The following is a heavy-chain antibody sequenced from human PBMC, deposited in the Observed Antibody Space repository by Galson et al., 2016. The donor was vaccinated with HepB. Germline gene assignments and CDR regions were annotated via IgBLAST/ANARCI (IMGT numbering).Heavy chain of an antibody. D-gene: IGHD2-2*01. CDR3: ARDQGGASFGIVTYYYMEV. CDR2: IKQDESER. Sequence: SLRLSCAASGFTFGNYWMSWVRQAPGKGLEWVANIKQDESERFYADSVKGRFTISRGNAKNSLYLQMNSLTVEDTAVYYCARDQGGASFGIVTYYYMEVWGKGTTVTVSS. J-gene: IGHJ6*03. V-gene: IGHV3-7*01. CDR1: GFTFGNYW.